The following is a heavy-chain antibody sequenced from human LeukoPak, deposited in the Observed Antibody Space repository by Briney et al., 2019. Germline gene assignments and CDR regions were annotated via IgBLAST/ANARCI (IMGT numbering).Heavy chain of an antibody. CDR1: GYTFTSYD. Sequence: ASVKVSCKASGYTFTSYDIHWVRQVTGQGLEWMGRMNPNRGDTDYAQKFQGRVTMTRDTSISTAYMELSSLRSEDTALYYCARGTADYYGSGSYSVDYWGQGTLVTVSS. J-gene: IGHJ4*02. CDR2: MNPNRGDT. V-gene: IGHV1-8*01. CDR3: ARGTADYYGSGSYSVDY. D-gene: IGHD3-10*01.